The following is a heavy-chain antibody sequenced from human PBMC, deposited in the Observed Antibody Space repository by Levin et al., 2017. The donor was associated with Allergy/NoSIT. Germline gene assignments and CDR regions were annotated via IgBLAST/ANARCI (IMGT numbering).Heavy chain of an antibody. V-gene: IGHV4-31*03. CDR2: IYYSGST. CDR1: GGSISSGGYY. J-gene: IGHJ3*02. D-gene: IGHD3-10*01. Sequence: PSETLSLTCTVSGGSISSGGYYWSWIRQHPGKGLEWIGYIYYSGSTYYNPSLKSRVTISVDTSKNQFSLKLSSVTAADTAVYYCARVRVQGVIANPGLTSPTAFDIWGQGTMVTVSS. CDR3: ARVRVQGVIANPGLTSPTAFDI.